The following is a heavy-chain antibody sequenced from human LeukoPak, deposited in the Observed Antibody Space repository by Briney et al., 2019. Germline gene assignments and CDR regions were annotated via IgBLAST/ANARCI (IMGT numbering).Heavy chain of an antibody. D-gene: IGHD6-19*01. Sequence: QASETLSLTCAVSGYSISSGYYWGWIRQPPGKGLEWIGSIYHSGSTYYNPSLKSRVTISVDTSKNQFSLKLSSVTAADTAVYYCARRGGIAVHWGQGTLVTVSS. V-gene: IGHV4-38-2*01. CDR3: ARRGGIAVH. J-gene: IGHJ4*02. CDR2: IYHSGST. CDR1: GYSISSGYY.